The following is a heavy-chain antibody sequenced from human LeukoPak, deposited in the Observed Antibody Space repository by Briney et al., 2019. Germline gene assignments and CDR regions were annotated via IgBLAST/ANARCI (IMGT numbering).Heavy chain of an antibody. CDR2: ISSNGRST. D-gene: IGHD3-16*01. Sequence: GGSLRLSCVASGFTFSSYAMHWVRQAPGKGLEYVSAISSNGRSTYYANSVKGRFTISRDNSKNTLYLQMGSLRTEDMAVYYCARVLGGHTDGLDYWGQGTLVTVSS. J-gene: IGHJ4*02. CDR3: ARVLGGHTDGLDY. V-gene: IGHV3-64*01. CDR1: GFTFSSYA.